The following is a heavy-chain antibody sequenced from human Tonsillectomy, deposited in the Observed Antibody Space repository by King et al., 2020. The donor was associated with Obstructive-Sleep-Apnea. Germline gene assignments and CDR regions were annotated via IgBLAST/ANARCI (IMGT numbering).Heavy chain of an antibody. CDR3: ARDREWELPPGYYFDY. CDR1: GFTFRSYA. CDR2: ISYDGSNK. J-gene: IGHJ4*02. Sequence: VQLVQSGGGVVQPGRSLRLSCAASGFTFRSYAMHWVRQAPGKGLEWVAVISYDGSNKYYADSVKGRFTISRDNSKNTLYLQMNSLRAEDTAVYYCARDREWELPPGYYFDYWGQGTLVTVSS. D-gene: IGHD1-26*01. V-gene: IGHV3-30*04.